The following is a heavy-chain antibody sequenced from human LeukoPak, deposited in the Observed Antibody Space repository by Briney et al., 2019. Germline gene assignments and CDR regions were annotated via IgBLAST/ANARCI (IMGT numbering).Heavy chain of an antibody. CDR1: GFTVSRNY. CDR2: IYSGGST. CDR3: ARGWDSFTFDF. Sequence: GGSLRLSCAASGFTVSRNYMSWGRQAPGKGLEWVSVIYSGGSTYYADSVRGRFTISRDNSKNTLYLQMNSLRAEDTAVYYCARGWDSFTFDFWGQGTLVTVSS. J-gene: IGHJ4*02. D-gene: IGHD3/OR15-3a*01. V-gene: IGHV3-53*01.